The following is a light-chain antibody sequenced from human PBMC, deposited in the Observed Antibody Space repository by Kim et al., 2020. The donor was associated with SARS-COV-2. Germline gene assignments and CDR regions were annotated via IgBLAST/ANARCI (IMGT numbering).Light chain of an antibody. CDR3: QQAYSSSQIT. J-gene: IGKJ5*01. V-gene: IGKV1-39*01. CDR1: QSISTH. Sequence: SVGDRVTLTCRTSQSISTHLNWYQQKPRKGPELLIYAATNVQSGVPSRFSGSGSGTEFTLTIRALQPEDSATYYCQQAYSSSQITFGQGTRLEIK. CDR2: AAT.